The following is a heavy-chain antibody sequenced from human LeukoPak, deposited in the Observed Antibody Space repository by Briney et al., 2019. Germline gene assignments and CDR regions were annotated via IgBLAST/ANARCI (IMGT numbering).Heavy chain of an antibody. CDR2: INHSGST. J-gene: IGHJ6*03. V-gene: IGHV4-34*01. Sequence: KPSETLSLTCAVYGGSFSGYYWSWIRQPPGKGLEWIGEINHSGSTNYNPSLKSRVTISVDTSKNQFSLKLSSVTAADTAVYYCARLSGALYYYYYMDVWGKGTTVTISS. D-gene: IGHD1-26*01. CDR1: GGSFSGYY. CDR3: ARLSGALYYYYYMDV.